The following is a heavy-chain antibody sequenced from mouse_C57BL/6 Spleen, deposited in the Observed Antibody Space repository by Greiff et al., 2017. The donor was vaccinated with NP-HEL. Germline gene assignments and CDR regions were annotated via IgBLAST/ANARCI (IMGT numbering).Heavy chain of an antibody. CDR1: GFTFSSYG. V-gene: IGHV5-6*01. J-gene: IGHJ1*03. D-gene: IGHD1-1*01. CDR3: ARQGGSSTWYFDV. CDR2: ISSGGSYT. Sequence: EVQVVESGGDLVKPGGSLKLSCAASGFTFSSYGMSWVRQTPDKRLEWVATISSGGSYTYYPDSVKGRFTISRDNAKNTLYLQMSSLKSEDTAMYYCARQGGSSTWYFDVWGTGTTVTVSS.